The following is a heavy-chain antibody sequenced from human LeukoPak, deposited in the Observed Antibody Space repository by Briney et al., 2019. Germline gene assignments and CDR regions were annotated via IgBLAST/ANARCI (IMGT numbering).Heavy chain of an antibody. CDR3: ARDSGTTGEVKFDP. V-gene: IGHV4-4*07. Sequence: SETLSLTCTVSGGSIHSYWSWIRQPAGKGLEWIGRISGSGTVTYNPALQSRLTISIDTSKNQFSLKLMSVTAPDTAVYYCARDSGTTGEVKFDPWGQGTLVTVSS. CDR2: ISGSGTV. D-gene: IGHD3-10*01. J-gene: IGHJ5*02. CDR1: GGSIHSY.